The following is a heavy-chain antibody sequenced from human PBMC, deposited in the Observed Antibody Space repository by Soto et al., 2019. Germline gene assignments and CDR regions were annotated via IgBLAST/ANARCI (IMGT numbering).Heavy chain of an antibody. CDR2: IYYSGST. J-gene: IGHJ3*02. Sequence: SETLSLTCTVSGGSVSSGSYYWSWIRQPPGKGLEWIGYIYYSGSTNYNPSLKSRVTISVDTSKDQFSLKLSSVTAADTAVYYWGGTVNEGYVWGSYRGGAFDIWGQGTMVTVSS. CDR3: GGTVNEGYVWGSYRGGAFDI. CDR1: GGSVSSGSYY. V-gene: IGHV4-61*01. D-gene: IGHD3-16*02.